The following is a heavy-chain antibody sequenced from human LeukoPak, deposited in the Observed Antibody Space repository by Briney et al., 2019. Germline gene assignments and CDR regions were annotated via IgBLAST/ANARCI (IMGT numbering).Heavy chain of an antibody. D-gene: IGHD6-25*01. J-gene: IGHJ2*01. Sequence: GGSLRLSCVTSGFTFSSYGMHWVRQAPGKGLEWVAFIRYDESNKYYADSVKGRFTISRDNSKNTLYLQMNSLTAEDTAVYYCARGPPWYFDLWGRGTLVTVSS. CDR3: ARGPPWYFDL. CDR2: IRYDESNK. CDR1: GFTFSSYG. V-gene: IGHV3-30*02.